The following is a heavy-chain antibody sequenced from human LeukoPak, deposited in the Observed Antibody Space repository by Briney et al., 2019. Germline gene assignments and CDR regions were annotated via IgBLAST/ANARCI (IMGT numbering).Heavy chain of an antibody. J-gene: IGHJ6*03. Sequence: SETLSLTCTVSGGSISSSSYYWGWIRQPPGKWLEWIGSIYYSGSTYYNPSLKSRVTISVGTSKNQFSLKLSSVTAADTAVYYCARHEASVGPLLYYYYYMDVWGKGTTVTVSS. V-gene: IGHV4-39*01. D-gene: IGHD4-23*01. CDR3: ARHEASVGPLLYYYYYMDV. CDR1: GGSISSSSYY. CDR2: IYYSGST.